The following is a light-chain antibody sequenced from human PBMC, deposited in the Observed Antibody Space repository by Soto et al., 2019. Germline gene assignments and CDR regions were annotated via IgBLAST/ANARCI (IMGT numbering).Light chain of an antibody. Sequence: QSVLTQPPSVSEAPRQRVTISCSGSSSNIGNNAVNWYQQLPGKAPKLLIYYDDLKPSGVSDRFSASKSGTSASLAISGLQSEDEAHYFCASWDDNLQGWVFGGGTKLSVL. CDR1: SSNIGNNA. V-gene: IGLV1-36*01. CDR3: ASWDDNLQGWV. CDR2: YDD. J-gene: IGLJ3*02.